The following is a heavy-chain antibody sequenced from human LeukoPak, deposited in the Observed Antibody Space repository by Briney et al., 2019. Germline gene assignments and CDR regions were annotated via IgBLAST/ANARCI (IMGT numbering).Heavy chain of an antibody. V-gene: IGHV4-34*01. D-gene: IGHD3-10*01. J-gene: IGHJ5*02. Sequence: PSETLSLTCAVYGGSFSGYYWSWIRQPPGKGLEWIGYIYHSGSTYYNPSLKSRVTISVDRSKNQFSLKLSSVTAADTAVYYCARFSGRYNWFDPWGQGTLVTVSS. CDR1: GGSFSGYY. CDR3: ARFSGRYNWFDP. CDR2: IYHSGST.